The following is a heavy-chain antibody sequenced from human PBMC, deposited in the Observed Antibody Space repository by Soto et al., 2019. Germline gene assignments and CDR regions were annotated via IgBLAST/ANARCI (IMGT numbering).Heavy chain of an antibody. D-gene: IGHD5-12*01. J-gene: IGHJ6*02. V-gene: IGHV1-18*01. CDR1: GYTFTRSG. Sequence: QVQLEQSGAEVKKPGASVKVSRKASGYTFTRSGISWVRQAPGQGPEWMGWISSYNGDTNYAQTFQGRVTMTTDTSTSTAYMELRSLRSDDTAVYYCAREGVAPYYYYGMDVWGQGTPVTVSS. CDR3: AREGVAPYYYYGMDV. CDR2: ISSYNGDT.